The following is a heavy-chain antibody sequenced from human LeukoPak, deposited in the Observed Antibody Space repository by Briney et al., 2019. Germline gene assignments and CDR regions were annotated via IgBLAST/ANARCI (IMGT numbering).Heavy chain of an antibody. CDR2: MNPNSGNT. J-gene: IGHJ6*02. Sequence: ASVKVSCTASGYTFTSYDINWVRQATGQGLEWMGWMNPNSGNTGYAQKFQGRVTMTRNTSISTAYMELSSLRSEDTAVYYCASGVPYCSSTSCYIKYYGMDVWGQGTTVTVSS. CDR3: ASGVPYCSSTSCYIKYYGMDV. V-gene: IGHV1-8*01. CDR1: GYTFTSYD. D-gene: IGHD2-2*02.